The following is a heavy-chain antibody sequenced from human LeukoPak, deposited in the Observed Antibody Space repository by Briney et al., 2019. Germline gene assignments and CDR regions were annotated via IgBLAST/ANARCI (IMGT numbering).Heavy chain of an antibody. J-gene: IGHJ4*02. CDR2: MQYSGST. V-gene: IGHV4-59*01. D-gene: IGHD5-18*01. CDR1: GDSISTYY. Sequence: PSETLSLTCTVSGDSISTYYWSWIRQTPGEGLEWIGYMQYSGSTNYNPSLKSRVTISADTSKNQLYLKLRPVTAADTAVYYCAREGYNKRFDYWGQGGLVTVSS. CDR3: AREGYNKRFDY.